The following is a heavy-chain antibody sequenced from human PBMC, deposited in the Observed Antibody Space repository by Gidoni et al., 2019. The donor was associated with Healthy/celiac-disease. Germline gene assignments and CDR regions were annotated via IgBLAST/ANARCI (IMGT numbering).Heavy chain of an antibody. J-gene: IGHJ5*02. V-gene: IGHV3-11*06. D-gene: IGHD2-21*02. CDR2: ISSSSSYT. Sequence: QVQLVESGGGLVKPGGSLRLSCAASGFTFSDYYMSWIRQAPGKGLEWVSYISSSSSYTNYADTVKGRFTISRDNAKNSLYLQMNSLRAEDTAVYYCARGPGGGDGERNWFDPWGQGTLVTVSS. CDR3: ARGPGGGDGERNWFDP. CDR1: GFTFSDYY.